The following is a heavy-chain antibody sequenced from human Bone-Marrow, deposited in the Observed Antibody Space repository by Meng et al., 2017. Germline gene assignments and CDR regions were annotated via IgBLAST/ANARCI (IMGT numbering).Heavy chain of an antibody. CDR2: IYYSGST. D-gene: IGHD2-21*02. CDR1: GGSISSYY. V-gene: IGHV4-59*01. CDR3: GGAYCGGDCSEYFQH. J-gene: IGHJ1*01. Sequence: SETLSLTCTVSGGSISSYYWSWIRQPPGKGLEWIGYIYYSGSTNYNPSLKSRVTISVDTSKNQFSLTLSTVTAADTAVYYCGGAYCGGDCSEYFQHWGQGTLVTVSS.